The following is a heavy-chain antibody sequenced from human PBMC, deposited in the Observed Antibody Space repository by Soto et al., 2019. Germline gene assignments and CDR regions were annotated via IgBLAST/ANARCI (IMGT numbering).Heavy chain of an antibody. CDR2: IIPIFGTA. J-gene: IGHJ6*02. Sequence: QVQLVQSGAEVKKPGSSVKVSCKASGGTFSSYAISWVRQAPGQGLEWMGGIIPIFGTANYAQKFQGRVTITADESTSTAYMELSSLRSEDTAVYYCARDLREGAASTYYYYYSGMDVWGQGTTVTVSS. V-gene: IGHV1-69*12. CDR3: ARDLREGAASTYYYYYSGMDV. CDR1: GGTFSSYA. D-gene: IGHD2-15*01.